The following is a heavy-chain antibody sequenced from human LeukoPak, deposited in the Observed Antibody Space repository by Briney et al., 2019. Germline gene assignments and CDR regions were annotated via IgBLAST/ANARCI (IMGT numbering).Heavy chain of an antibody. CDR3: AKDGRLVGTTVTNNPGY. CDR2: ISYDGSNT. D-gene: IGHD4-17*01. CDR1: GFTVSSNY. Sequence: PGGSLRLSCAASGFTVSSNYMSWARQAPGKGLEWVAVISYDGSNTYYADSVKGRFTISRDNSKNTLYLQMNSLRAEDTAAYYCAKDGRLVGTTVTNNPGYWGQGTLVTVSS. V-gene: IGHV3-30*18. J-gene: IGHJ4*02.